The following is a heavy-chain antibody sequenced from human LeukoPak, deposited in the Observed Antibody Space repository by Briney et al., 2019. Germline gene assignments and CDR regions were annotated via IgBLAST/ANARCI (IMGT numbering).Heavy chain of an antibody. CDR3: AKDFDDILTDDY. CDR2: IRYDGSNK. V-gene: IGHV3-30*02. J-gene: IGHJ4*02. Sequence: GGSLRLSCAASGLTFSSYGMHWVRQAPGKGLEWMAFIRYDGSNKYYADSVKGRFTISRDNSKNMMYLQMNSLRAEDTAVYYCAKDFDDILTDDYWGQGTLVTVSS. CDR1: GLTFSSYG. D-gene: IGHD3-9*01.